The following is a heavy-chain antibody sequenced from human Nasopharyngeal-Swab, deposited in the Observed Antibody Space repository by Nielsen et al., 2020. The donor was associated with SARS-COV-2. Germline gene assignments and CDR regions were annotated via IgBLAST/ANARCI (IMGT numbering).Heavy chain of an antibody. CDR1: GYTFTSYD. Sequence: ASVKVSCKASGYTFTSYDINWVRQATGQGLEWMGWMNPNSGNTGYAQKFQGRVTMTRSTSISTAYMELSSLRSEDTAVYYCARGGHIVVVVAAADNWFDPWGQGTLVTVSS. J-gene: IGHJ5*02. CDR3: ARGGHIVVVVAAADNWFDP. CDR2: MNPNSGNT. D-gene: IGHD2-15*01. V-gene: IGHV1-8*01.